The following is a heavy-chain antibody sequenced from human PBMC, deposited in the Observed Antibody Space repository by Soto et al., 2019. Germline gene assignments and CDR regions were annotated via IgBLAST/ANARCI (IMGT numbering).Heavy chain of an antibody. CDR3: ARGDIVVVPAAMDV. CDR2: INHSGST. CDR1: GGSFSGYY. D-gene: IGHD2-2*01. Sequence: SETLSLTCAVYGGSFSGYYWSWIRQPPGKGLEWIGEINHSGSTNYNPSLKGRVTISVDTSKNQFSLKLSSVTAADTAVYYCARGDIVVVPAAMDVWGQGTTVTVSS. V-gene: IGHV4-34*01. J-gene: IGHJ6*02.